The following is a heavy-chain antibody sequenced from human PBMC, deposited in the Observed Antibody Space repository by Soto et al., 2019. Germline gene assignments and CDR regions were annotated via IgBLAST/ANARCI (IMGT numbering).Heavy chain of an antibody. CDR3: AKASIAVAGYYFDY. Sequence: PTLSLTCAISGDSVSSNSAAWNWIRQSPSRGLEWLGRTYYRSKWYNDYAASVKSRITINPDTSKHQFSLQLNSVTPEDTAVYYCAKASIAVAGYYFDYWGQGTLLTVSS. CDR1: GDSVSSNSAA. D-gene: IGHD6-19*01. CDR2: TYYRSKWYN. V-gene: IGHV6-1*01. J-gene: IGHJ4*02.